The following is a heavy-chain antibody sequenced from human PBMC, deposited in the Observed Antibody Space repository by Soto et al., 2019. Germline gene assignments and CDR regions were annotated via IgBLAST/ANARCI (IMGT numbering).Heavy chain of an antibody. D-gene: IGHD3-3*01. J-gene: IGHJ6*02. CDR1: GGSISTSDYS. V-gene: IGHV4-30-2*01. CDR2: IYQTGRT. Sequence: KPSETLSLTCTASGGSISTSDYSWSWIRQPPGGGLEWIGSIYQTGRTYVIPSLRSRVTMSLDKSKNQFSLNLTSVTAADTALYYCAREMTIFGVAPGGGVDVWGQGTTVTVSS. CDR3: AREMTIFGVAPGGGVDV.